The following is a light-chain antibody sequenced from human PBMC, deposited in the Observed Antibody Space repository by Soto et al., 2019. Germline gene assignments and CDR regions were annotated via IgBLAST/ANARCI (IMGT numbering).Light chain of an antibody. Sequence: IHMTQSPSSLSASVGDRVTITCRASQSISNSLNWYRQNPGKAPELLIYAASTLQDGVPSRFSGSGSGTDFTLTISSLQPEDFATYYCQEYYSTPTWTFGQGTKVDIK. V-gene: IGKV1-39*01. J-gene: IGKJ1*01. CDR3: QEYYSTPTWT. CDR1: QSISNS. CDR2: AAS.